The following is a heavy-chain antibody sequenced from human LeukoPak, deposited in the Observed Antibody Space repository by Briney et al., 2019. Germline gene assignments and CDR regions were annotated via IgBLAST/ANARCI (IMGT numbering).Heavy chain of an antibody. CDR3: ATDFDRYDY. D-gene: IGHD3-9*01. J-gene: IGHJ4*02. CDR1: GGTFSSYA. V-gene: IGHV3-23*01. Sequence: ASVKVSCKASGGTFSSYAMSWVRQAPGKGLEWVSAISGSGGSTYYADSVKGRFTISRDNSKNTLYLQMNSLRAEDTAVYYCATDFDRYDYWGQGTLVTVSS. CDR2: ISGSGGST.